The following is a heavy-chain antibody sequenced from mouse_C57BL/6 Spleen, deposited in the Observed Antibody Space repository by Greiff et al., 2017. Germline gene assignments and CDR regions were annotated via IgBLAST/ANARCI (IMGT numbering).Heavy chain of an antibody. CDR1: GYAFSSYW. Sequence: VQLQQSGAELVKPGASVKISCKASGYAFSSYWMNWVKQRPGQGLEWIGQIYPGDGDTNYNGKFKGKATLTADKSSSPAYMQLRSLTSKGSAVDFCARRRCVYPFDYWGQGTTLTVSS. CDR3: ARRRCVYPFDY. V-gene: IGHV1-80*01. J-gene: IGHJ2*01. CDR2: IYPGDGDT.